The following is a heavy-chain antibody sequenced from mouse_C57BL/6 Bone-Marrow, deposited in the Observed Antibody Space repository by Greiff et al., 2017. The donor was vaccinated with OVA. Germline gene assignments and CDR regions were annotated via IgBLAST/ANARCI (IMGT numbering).Heavy chain of an antibody. CDR1: GYTFTTYP. D-gene: IGHD2-1*01. V-gene: IGHV1-47*01. CDR3: ARGLYYGKRGYAMDY. J-gene: IGHJ4*01. Sequence: QVQLQQSGAELVKPGASVSMSCKASGYTFTTYPVEWMKQNPGKSLEWIGNFHPYNDDTKYNEKFKGKATLTVEKSSSTVYLELSRLTSDDSAFYSGARGLYYGKRGYAMDYWGQGTSVTVSS. CDR2: FHPYNDDT.